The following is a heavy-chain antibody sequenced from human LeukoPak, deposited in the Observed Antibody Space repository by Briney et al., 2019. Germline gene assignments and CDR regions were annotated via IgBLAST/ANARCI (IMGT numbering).Heavy chain of an antibody. V-gene: IGHV4-38-2*01. Sequence: SETLSLTCAVSGYSISSGYYWGWIRQPPGKGPEWIGSIYHSGSTYYNPSLKSRVTISVDTSKNQFSLKLSSVTAADTAVYYCARLTGTFDYWGQGTLVTVSS. D-gene: IGHD1-1*01. CDR2: IYHSGST. CDR1: GYSISSGYY. J-gene: IGHJ4*02. CDR3: ARLTGTFDY.